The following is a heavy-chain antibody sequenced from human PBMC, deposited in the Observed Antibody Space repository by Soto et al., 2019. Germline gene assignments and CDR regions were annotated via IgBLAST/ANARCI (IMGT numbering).Heavy chain of an antibody. CDR1: GFSFSSYE. D-gene: IGHD3-3*01. CDR2: ITSSGTVI. Sequence: PGGSLRLSCAASGFSFSSYEMHWVRQAPGKGLEWVSYITSSGTVINYAGSVKGRVTISRDNANNSLYLQMSSLRAEDTAVYYCARRFQDYYHAMDVWGQGTTVTFSS. J-gene: IGHJ6*02. CDR3: ARRFQDYYHAMDV. V-gene: IGHV3-48*03.